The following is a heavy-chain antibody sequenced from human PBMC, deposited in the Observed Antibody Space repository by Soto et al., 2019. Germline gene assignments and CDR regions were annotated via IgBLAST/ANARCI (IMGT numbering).Heavy chain of an antibody. D-gene: IGHD3-16*01. CDR2: INPNSGGT. CDR3: ARATRLRWGGVGYGMDV. J-gene: IGHJ6*02. Sequence: QVQLVQSGAEVKKPGASVKVSCKASGYTFTGYYMHWVRQAPGQGLEWMGWINPNSGGTNYAQKFQGWVTMTRDTSISTAYMELSRLRSDDTAVYYCARATRLRWGGVGYGMDVWGQGTTVTVSS. V-gene: IGHV1-2*04. CDR1: GYTFTGYY.